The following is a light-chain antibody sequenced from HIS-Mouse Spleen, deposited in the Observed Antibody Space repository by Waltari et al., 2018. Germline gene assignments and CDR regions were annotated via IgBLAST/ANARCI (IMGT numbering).Light chain of an antibody. CDR2: DVS. V-gene: IGLV2-14*03. J-gene: IGLJ2*01. CDR3: SSYTSSSTV. CDR1: SSDVGGYNY. Sequence: QSALTQPASVSGSPGQSITISCTGTSSDVGGYNYVSWYQQHPGKAPKLMIYDVSNRPPGVSNRFSGSKSGNTASLTISGLQAEDEADYYCSSYTSSSTVFGGGTKLTVL.